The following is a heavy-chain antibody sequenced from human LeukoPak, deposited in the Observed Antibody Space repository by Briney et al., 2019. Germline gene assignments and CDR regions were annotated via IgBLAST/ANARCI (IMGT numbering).Heavy chain of an antibody. V-gene: IGHV4-39*07. CDR1: GASISTIISY. Sequence: SETLSLTCTVSGASISTIISYWGWIRQTPGKGLEWIGSIYYSGSIYYNPSLKSRVTISVDTSKNHFSLKLSSVTATDTAVYYCARDEYNKSWFKYWGQGTLVTVSS. CDR3: ARDEYNKSWFKY. D-gene: IGHD1-14*01. CDR2: IYYSGSI. J-gene: IGHJ4*02.